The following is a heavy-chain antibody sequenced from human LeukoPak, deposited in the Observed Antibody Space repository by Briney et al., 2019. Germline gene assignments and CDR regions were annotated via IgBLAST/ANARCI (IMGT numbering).Heavy chain of an antibody. J-gene: IGHJ3*02. D-gene: IGHD4-17*01. CDR3: ARANGDYGRDAFDI. CDR1: GFTFDDYG. V-gene: IGHV3-20*04. CDR2: INWNGGST. Sequence: GGSLRLSCAASGFTFDDYGMSWVRQAPGKGLEWVSGINWNGGSTGYADSVKGRFTISRDNAKNSLYLQMNSLRAEDTALHYCARANGDYGRDAFDIWGQGTMVTVSS.